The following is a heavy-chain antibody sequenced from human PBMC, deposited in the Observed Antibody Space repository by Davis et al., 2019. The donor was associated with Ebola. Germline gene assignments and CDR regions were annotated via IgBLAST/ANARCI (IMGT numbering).Heavy chain of an antibody. V-gene: IGHV1-2*04. Sequence: ASVKVSCKASGYTFTNYYMHWVRQAPGQGLEWMGWINPNSGGTNYAQKFQGWVTMTRDTSISTAYMELSRLRSDDTAVYYCAREGAIAAAATGYYYGMDVWGQGTTVTVSS. J-gene: IGHJ6*02. D-gene: IGHD6-13*01. CDR2: INPNSGGT. CDR1: GYTFTNYY. CDR3: AREGAIAAAATGYYYGMDV.